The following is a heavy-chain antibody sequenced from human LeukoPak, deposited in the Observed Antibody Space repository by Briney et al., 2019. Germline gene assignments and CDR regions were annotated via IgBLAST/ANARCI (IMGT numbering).Heavy chain of an antibody. Sequence: GASVKVSCKASGYTFSSYGITWVRQAPGQGLEWMGWISANNANTNYAQKFQGRVTMTTDTSTTTAYMELRTLRFDDTAVYYCARGPPYVSGSPFFYWGQGTLVTVSS. CDR3: ARGPPYVSGSPFFY. V-gene: IGHV1-18*01. D-gene: IGHD3-10*01. CDR1: GYTFSSYG. J-gene: IGHJ4*02. CDR2: ISANNANT.